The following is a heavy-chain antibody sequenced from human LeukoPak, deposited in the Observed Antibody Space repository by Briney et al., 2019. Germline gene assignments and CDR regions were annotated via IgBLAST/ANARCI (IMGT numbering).Heavy chain of an antibody. CDR3: ASVYSGSYYGAFDI. J-gene: IGHJ3*02. Sequence: PSETLSLTCTVSGGSISSHYWSWIRQPPGKGLEWIGYIYYSGSTNYNPSLKSRVTISVDTSKNQFSLKLSSVTAADTAVYYCASVYSGSYYGAFDIWGRGTMVTVSS. V-gene: IGHV4-59*11. D-gene: IGHD1-26*01. CDR1: GGSISSHY. CDR2: IYYSGST.